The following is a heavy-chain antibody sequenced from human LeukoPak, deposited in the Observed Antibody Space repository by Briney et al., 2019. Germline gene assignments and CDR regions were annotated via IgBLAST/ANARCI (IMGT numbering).Heavy chain of an antibody. V-gene: IGHV3-7*01. D-gene: IGHD5-24*01. J-gene: IGHJ4*02. CDR2: IKQDGSEK. Sequence: GGSLRLSCAASGFTFSSYGMSWVRQAPGKGLEWVANIKQDGSEKYYVDSVKGRFTISRDNAKNSLYLQMNSLRAEDTAVYYCARGWRWLQYPYFDYWGQGTLVTVS. CDR1: GFTFSSYG. CDR3: ARGWRWLQYPYFDY.